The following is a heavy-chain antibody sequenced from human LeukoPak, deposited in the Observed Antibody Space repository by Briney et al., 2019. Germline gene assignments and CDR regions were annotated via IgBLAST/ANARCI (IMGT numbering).Heavy chain of an antibody. J-gene: IGHJ3*02. Sequence: SETLSLTCSVSGGSISSYYWNWIRQPPGKGLEWIGTIYYSGSTYYNPSLKSRVTISVGTSKNQFSLKLSSVTAADTAVYYCARHDSSGPYNAFDIWGQGTMVTVSS. D-gene: IGHD3-22*01. CDR2: IYYSGST. CDR1: GGSISSYY. V-gene: IGHV4-59*08. CDR3: ARHDSSGPYNAFDI.